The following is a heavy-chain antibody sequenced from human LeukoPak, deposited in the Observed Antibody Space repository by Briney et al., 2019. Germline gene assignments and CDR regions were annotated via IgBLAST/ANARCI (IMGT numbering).Heavy chain of an antibody. V-gene: IGHV1-18*01. Sequence: ASVKVSCTASGYTFTSYDISWLRQAPGQGLEWMGRISAYNGNTNYAQKRQGRVTMTTDTSTRTAYMELRSLRSDDTAVYFCAREYYDYYEGFDYWGQGTLVTVSS. J-gene: IGHJ4*02. D-gene: IGHD3-22*01. CDR1: GYTFTSYD. CDR2: ISAYNGNT. CDR3: AREYYDYYEGFDY.